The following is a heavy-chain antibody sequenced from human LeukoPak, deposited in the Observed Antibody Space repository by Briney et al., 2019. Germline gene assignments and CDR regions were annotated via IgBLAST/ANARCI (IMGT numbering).Heavy chain of an antibody. CDR3: AKDGGVTMIVVVRNSYYFDY. CDR2: IKQDGSEK. D-gene: IGHD3-22*01. V-gene: IGHV3-7*03. Sequence: GGSLRLSCAASGFTFSSYWMSWVRQAPGKGLEWVANIKQDGSEKYYVDSVKGRFTISRDNSKNTLYLQMNSLRAEDTAVYYCAKDGGVTMIVVVRNSYYFDYWGQGTLVTVSS. CDR1: GFTFSSYW. J-gene: IGHJ4*02.